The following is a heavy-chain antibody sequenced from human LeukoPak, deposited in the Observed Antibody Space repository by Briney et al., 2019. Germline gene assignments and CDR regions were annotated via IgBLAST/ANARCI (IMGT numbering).Heavy chain of an antibody. D-gene: IGHD3-22*01. CDR1: GYTFTSYA. V-gene: IGHV1-3*01. Sequence: ASVKVSCKASGYTFTSYAMHWVRQAPGQRLEWMGWINAGNGNTKYSQKFQGRVTITRDTSVSTAYMELSSLRSEDTAVYYCARDLDSYYFAFGGQRTRVSVSS. CDR3: ARDLDSYYFAF. J-gene: IGHJ4*02. CDR2: INAGNGNT.